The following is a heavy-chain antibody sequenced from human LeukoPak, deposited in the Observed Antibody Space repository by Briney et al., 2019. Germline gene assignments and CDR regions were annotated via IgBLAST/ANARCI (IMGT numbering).Heavy chain of an antibody. J-gene: IGHJ4*02. V-gene: IGHV3-21*01. D-gene: IGHD5-12*01. CDR2: ISSSSSYI. Sequence: GGSLRLSCAASGFTFSSYDMNWVRQAPGKGLEWVSSISSSSSYIYYADSVKGRFTISRDNAKNSLYLQMNSLRAEDTAVYYCARVRGYPYYFDYWGQGTLVTVSS. CDR1: GFTFSSYD. CDR3: ARVRGYPYYFDY.